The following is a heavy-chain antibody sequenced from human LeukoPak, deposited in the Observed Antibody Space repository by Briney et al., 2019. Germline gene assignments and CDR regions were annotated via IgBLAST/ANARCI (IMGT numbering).Heavy chain of an antibody. J-gene: IGHJ4*02. D-gene: IGHD3-10*01. CDR3: AKEGIWFGELQLPYYFDY. CDR1: GFTFSSYG. Sequence: GGSLRLSCAASGFTFSSYGMHWVRQAPGKGLEWVAVISYDGSNKYYADSVKGRFTISRDNSKNTLYLQMNSLRAEDTAVYYCAKEGIWFGELQLPYYFDYWGQGTLVTVSS. V-gene: IGHV3-30*18. CDR2: ISYDGSNK.